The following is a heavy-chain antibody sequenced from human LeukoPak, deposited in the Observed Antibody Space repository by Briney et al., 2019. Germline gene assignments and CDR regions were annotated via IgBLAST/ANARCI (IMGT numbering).Heavy chain of an antibody. J-gene: IGHJ3*02. D-gene: IGHD4-17*01. CDR2: ISGSGGST. CDR1: GFTFSSYA. Sequence: GGSLRLSCAASGFTFSSYAMSWVRQAPGKGLEWVSAISGSGGSTYYADSVKGRFTISRDNSKNTLYLQMNSLRAEDTAVYYCAKVYYDYGDSNDAFDIWGQGTMVTVSS. V-gene: IGHV3-23*01. CDR3: AKVYYDYGDSNDAFDI.